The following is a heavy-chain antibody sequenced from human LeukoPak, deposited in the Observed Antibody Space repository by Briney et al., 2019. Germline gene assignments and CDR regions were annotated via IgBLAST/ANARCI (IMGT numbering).Heavy chain of an antibody. CDR2: ISSSSSTI. J-gene: IGHJ5*02. CDR1: GFTLSSYS. CDR3: ARDGTLLDYDFWSGYRADNWFDP. D-gene: IGHD3-3*01. Sequence: GGSLRLSCAASGFTLSSYSMNWVRQAPGKGLEWVSYISSSSSTIYYADSVKGRFTISRDNAKNSLYLQMNSLRDEDTAVYYCARDGTLLDYDFWSGYRADNWFDPWGQGTLVTVSS. V-gene: IGHV3-48*02.